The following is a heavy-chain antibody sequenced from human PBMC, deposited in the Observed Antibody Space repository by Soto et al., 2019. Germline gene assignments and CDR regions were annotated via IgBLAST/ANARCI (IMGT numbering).Heavy chain of an antibody. V-gene: IGHV3-23*01. CDR3: AKDVEYYDFWSGQYYFDY. CDR1: GFTFSSYA. J-gene: IGHJ4*02. D-gene: IGHD3-3*01. Sequence: GGSLRLSCAASGFTFSSYAMSWVRPAPGKGLEWVSAISGSGGSTYYADSVKGRFTISRDNSKNTLYLQMNSLRAEDTAVYYCAKDVEYYDFWSGQYYFDYWGQGTLVTVSS. CDR2: ISGSGGST.